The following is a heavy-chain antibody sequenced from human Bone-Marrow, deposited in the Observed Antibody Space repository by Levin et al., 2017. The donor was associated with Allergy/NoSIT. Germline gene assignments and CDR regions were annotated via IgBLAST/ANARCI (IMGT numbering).Heavy chain of an antibody. CDR2: SRNKANGYTT. D-gene: IGHD6-13*01. J-gene: IGHJ6*02. CDR1: GFAFSDHY. Sequence: GESLKISCAASGFAFSDHYMDWVRQAPGKGLEWVGRSRNKANGYTTEHAASVKGRFTVSRDDSANSMYIQLNSLRGEDTAVYYCTRGGSQKLGYYHPMDVWGQGTTVTVSS. V-gene: IGHV3-72*01. CDR3: TRGGSQKLGYYHPMDV.